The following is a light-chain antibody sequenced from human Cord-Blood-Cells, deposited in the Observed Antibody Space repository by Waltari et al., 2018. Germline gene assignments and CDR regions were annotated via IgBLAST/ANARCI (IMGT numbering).Light chain of an antibody. J-gene: IGKJ1*01. Sequence: DIVMTQPPDLLAVSLGDRATIQFKSIQNVLYSPNNKNYLAWYQQKTVQPPKLLIYWASTRESGVPDRFSGSGSGTDFTLTISSLQAEDVAVYYCQQYYSTPRTFGQGTKVEIK. CDR1: QNVLYSPNNKNY. CDR3: QQYYSTPRT. V-gene: IGKV4-1*01. CDR2: WAS.